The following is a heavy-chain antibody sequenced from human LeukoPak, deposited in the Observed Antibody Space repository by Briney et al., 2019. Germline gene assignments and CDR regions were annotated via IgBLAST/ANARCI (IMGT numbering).Heavy chain of an antibody. CDR3: ASSDIFDY. V-gene: IGHV5-10-1*01. J-gene: IGHJ4*02. CDR2: NDPNDSYT. CDR1: GYSVTSYW. D-gene: IGHD1-26*01. Sequence: GESLKISCKGSGYSVTSYWINWVRQVPGKGLEWMGKNDPNDSYTKYSPSFQGHVTMSADRSLSTTYLHWSSLKASDTAMYYCASSDIFDYWGQGTLVTVSS.